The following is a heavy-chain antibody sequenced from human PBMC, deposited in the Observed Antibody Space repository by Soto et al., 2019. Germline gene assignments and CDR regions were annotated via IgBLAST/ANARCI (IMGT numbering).Heavy chain of an antibody. V-gene: IGHV4-31*03. Sequence: ASETLSLTCTVSGGSISSGGYYWSWIRQHPGKGLEWIGYIYYSGSTYYNPSLKSRVTISVDTSKNQFSLKLSSVTAADTAVYYCARDLWYGGNPYYFDYWGQGTLVTVSS. CDR2: IYYSGST. CDR3: ARDLWYGGNPYYFDY. CDR1: GGSISSGGYY. D-gene: IGHD3-10*01. J-gene: IGHJ4*02.